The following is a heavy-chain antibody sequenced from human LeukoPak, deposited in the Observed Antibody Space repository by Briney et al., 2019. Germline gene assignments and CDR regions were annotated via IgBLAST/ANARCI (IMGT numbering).Heavy chain of an antibody. Sequence: ASVKVSCKASGYTFTGYYMHWVRQAPGQGLEWMGWINPNSGGTNYAQKFQGRVTMTRDTSISTAYMELRSLRSDDTAVYYCARVWTYMAYFDYWGQGTLVTVSS. D-gene: IGHD3/OR15-3a*01. J-gene: IGHJ4*02. V-gene: IGHV1-2*02. CDR2: INPNSGGT. CDR1: GYTFTGYY. CDR3: ARVWTYMAYFDY.